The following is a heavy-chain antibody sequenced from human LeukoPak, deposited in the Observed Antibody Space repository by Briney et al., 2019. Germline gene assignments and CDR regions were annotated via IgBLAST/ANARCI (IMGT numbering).Heavy chain of an antibody. J-gene: IGHJ4*02. Sequence: ASVKVSCKASGYTFTSYGISWVRQAPGQGLDWMVWISAYNGNTNYAQKLQGRVTMTTDTSTSTAYMELRSLRSDDTAVYYCARDLSSAMATWVDYWGQGTLVTVSS. D-gene: IGHD5-18*01. V-gene: IGHV1-18*01. CDR2: ISAYNGNT. CDR3: ARDLSSAMATWVDY. CDR1: GYTFTSYG.